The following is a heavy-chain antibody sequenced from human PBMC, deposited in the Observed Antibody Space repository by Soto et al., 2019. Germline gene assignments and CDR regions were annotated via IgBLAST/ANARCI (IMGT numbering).Heavy chain of an antibody. V-gene: IGHV4-34*01. J-gene: IGHJ4*02. Sequence: SETLSLTCAVYGGSFSGYYWSWVRQPPGKGLEWIGEINHSGSTNYNPSLKSRVTISVDTSKNQFSLKLSSVTAADTAVYYCASSGIVVVTAIPSFDYWGQGTLVTVSS. CDR1: GGSFSGYY. D-gene: IGHD2-21*02. CDR3: ASSGIVVVTAIPSFDY. CDR2: INHSGST.